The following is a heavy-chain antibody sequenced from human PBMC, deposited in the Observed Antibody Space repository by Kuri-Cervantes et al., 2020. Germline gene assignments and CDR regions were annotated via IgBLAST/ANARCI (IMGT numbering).Heavy chain of an antibody. CDR1: GFTVSSNY. CDR3: ARAPADSGYGRWVDH. D-gene: IGHD5-12*01. Sequence: GESLKISCAASGFTVSSNYMSWVRQAPGKGLEWVATIKHDGSEKTYVDSVKGRFTISRDNAKDSLYLQMNSLRADDTAVYYCARAPADSGYGRWVDHWGQGTLVTVSS. CDR2: IKHDGSEK. J-gene: IGHJ4*02. V-gene: IGHV3-7*01.